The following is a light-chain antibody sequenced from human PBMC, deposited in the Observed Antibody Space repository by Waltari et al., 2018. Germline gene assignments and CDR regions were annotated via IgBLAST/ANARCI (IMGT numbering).Light chain of an antibody. V-gene: IGLV3-9*01. Sequence: SYELTQPLSVSVALGQTAKITCGGNNIGSKNVHWYQQKPGQAPVLVIDRDFNRPSMIPERFSGSNSGNTATLTISRAQAGDEANYYCQLWDNNTWVFGGGTKLTVL. CDR2: RDF. CDR1: NIGSKN. CDR3: QLWDNNTWV. J-gene: IGLJ3*02.